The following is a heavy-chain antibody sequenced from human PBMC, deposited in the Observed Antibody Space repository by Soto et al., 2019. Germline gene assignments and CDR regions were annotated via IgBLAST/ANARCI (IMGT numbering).Heavy chain of an antibody. CDR2: ISSDGNNK. J-gene: IGHJ5*02. Sequence: QVQLVESGGGVVQPGRSLRLSCAASGFTFDSYGMHWVRQAPGKGLEWVAVISSDGNNKYYADSVKGRFSIYRDNFNNILYLQMSSLRVEDTAVYYCVKGLLQNTVPMCGSWGQGTLVTVSS. D-gene: IGHD4-17*01. CDR1: GFTFDSYG. CDR3: VKGLLQNTVPMCGS. V-gene: IGHV3-30*18.